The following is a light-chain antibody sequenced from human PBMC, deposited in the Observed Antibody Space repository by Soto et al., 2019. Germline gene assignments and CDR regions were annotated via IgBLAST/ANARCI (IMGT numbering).Light chain of an antibody. CDR1: TGHSSYA. J-gene: IGLJ3*02. V-gene: IGLV4-69*01. Sequence: QPVLTQSPSASASLGASVKLTCTLNTGHSSYALGWHQQRLEKGPRYLMKLHSDGRHSKGDGIPDCFSGSSSGAERYLTSASLQAEDEADYYCQTWGTGILVFGGGTKVTVL. CDR3: QTWGTGILV. CDR2: LHSDGRH.